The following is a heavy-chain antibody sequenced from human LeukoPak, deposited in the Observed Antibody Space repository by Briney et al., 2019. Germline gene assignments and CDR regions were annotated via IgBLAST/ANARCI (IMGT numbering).Heavy chain of an antibody. CDR2: ISSSGRTI. CDR1: GFTFRSYS. Sequence: GGSLRLSCAASGFTFRSYSMNRVRQAPGKGREGVSYISSSGRTIYYADSVKGRFTISRDNAKNSLCLQMNSLRAEDTAVYYCAELGITMIGGVWGKGTTVTISS. CDR3: AELGITMIGGV. D-gene: IGHD3-10*02. V-gene: IGHV3-48*04. J-gene: IGHJ6*04.